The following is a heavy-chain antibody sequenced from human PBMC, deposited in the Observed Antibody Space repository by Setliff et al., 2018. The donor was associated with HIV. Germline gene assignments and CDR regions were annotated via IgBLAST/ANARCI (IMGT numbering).Heavy chain of an antibody. V-gene: IGHV3-53*01. J-gene: IGHJ3*01. CDR3: VRHLTTDWRAAFDL. D-gene: IGHD3-9*01. CDR2: IYDDGST. CDR1: GFTVSSVY. Sequence: GGSLRLSCAASGFTVSSVYMRWVRQAPGKGLEWVSVIYDDGSTYYADSVKGRFTVSRDESKNTLFLQMNSLRVEDTAVYYCVRHLTTDWRAAFDLWGQGTVVTVS.